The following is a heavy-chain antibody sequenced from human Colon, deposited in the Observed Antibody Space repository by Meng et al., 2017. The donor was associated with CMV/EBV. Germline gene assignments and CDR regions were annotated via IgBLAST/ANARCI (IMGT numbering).Heavy chain of an antibody. Sequence: LSCAASGFTLSNDWVPWVRQAPGKGLEWVSRINRYANLIDYAGSVRGRFTVSRDSARDTVYLQMHSLRFEDTAVYHCARDFGGGDDYWGQGALVTVSS. J-gene: IGHJ4*02. D-gene: IGHD3-10*01. CDR3: ARDFGGGDDY. CDR2: INRYANLI. CDR1: GFTLSNDW. V-gene: IGHV3-74*01.